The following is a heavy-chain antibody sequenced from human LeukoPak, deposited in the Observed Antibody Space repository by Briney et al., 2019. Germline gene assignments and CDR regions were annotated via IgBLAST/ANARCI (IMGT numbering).Heavy chain of an antibody. D-gene: IGHD6-19*01. CDR3: ARDRVGHHSSGWYSDAFDI. CDR2: ISYDGSNK. V-gene: IGHV3-30-3*01. CDR1: GFTFSSYA. J-gene: IGHJ3*02. Sequence: PGGSLRLSCAASGFTFSSYAMHWVRQAPGKGLEWVAVISYDGSNKYYADSVKGRFTISRDNSKNTLYLQMNSLRAEDTAVYYCARDRVGHHSSGWYSDAFDIWGQGTMVTVSS.